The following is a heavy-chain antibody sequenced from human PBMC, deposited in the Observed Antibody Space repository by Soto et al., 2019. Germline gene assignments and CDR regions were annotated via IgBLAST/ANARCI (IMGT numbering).Heavy chain of an antibody. V-gene: IGHV4-31*06. CDR2: TRYGGIP. D-gene: IGHD6-19*01. CDR1: GVSLSGSTYY. CDR3: GWAQGMGV. J-gene: IGHJ6*02. Sequence: QVQLQESGPGLVEPSQTLSLTCTVSGVSLSGSTYYWSWIRQLPGKGLEWIGFTRYGGIPYHNPSLKGRAPISEQSSKTQFPLGLTSPTAGEPAVYYWGWAQGMGVWGRGTTVIVSS.